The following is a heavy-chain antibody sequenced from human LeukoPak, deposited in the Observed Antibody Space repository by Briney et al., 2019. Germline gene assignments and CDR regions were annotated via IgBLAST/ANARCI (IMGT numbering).Heavy chain of an antibody. CDR3: ASLNWNDDGDAFDI. D-gene: IGHD1-1*01. CDR2: IYYSGST. Sequence: SETLSLTCIVSGGSISSYYWSWIRQPPGKGLEWIGYIYYSGSTNYNPSLKSRVTISVATSKNQFSLKLSSVTAADTAVYYCASLNWNDDGDAFDIWGQGTMVTVSS. J-gene: IGHJ3*02. V-gene: IGHV4-59*12. CDR1: GGSISSYY.